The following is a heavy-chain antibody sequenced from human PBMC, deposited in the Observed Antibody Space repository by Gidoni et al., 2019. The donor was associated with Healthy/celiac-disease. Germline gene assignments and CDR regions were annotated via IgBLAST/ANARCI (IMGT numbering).Heavy chain of an antibody. D-gene: IGHD2-2*01. CDR1: GFTFSSYG. CDR3: AKEGYCSSTSCWYGMDV. J-gene: IGHJ6*02. V-gene: IGHV3-30*18. CDR2: ISYDGINK. Sequence: GRSLRLSCAASGFTFSSYGMHWVRQAPGKGLEWVAVISYDGINKYYADSVKGRFTIARDNSKNKLYLQMNRRRAEDTAGYYCAKEGYCSSTSCWYGMDVWGQGTTVTVSS.